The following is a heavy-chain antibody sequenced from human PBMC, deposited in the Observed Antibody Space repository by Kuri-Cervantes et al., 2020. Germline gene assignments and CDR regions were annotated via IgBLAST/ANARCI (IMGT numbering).Heavy chain of an antibody. Sequence: GESLKISCVVSGFTFSSYVMHWVRQAPGKGLEWVTAMSYDGSTKDYADSVKGRFTISRDNSKNTLYLQMNSLRAEDTAVYYCARDVKDSSSWYGYYYYGMDVWGQGTTVTVSS. CDR1: GFTFSSYV. D-gene: IGHD6-13*01. J-gene: IGHJ6*02. CDR2: MSYDGSTK. CDR3: ARDVKDSSSWYGYYYYGMDV. V-gene: IGHV3-30*03.